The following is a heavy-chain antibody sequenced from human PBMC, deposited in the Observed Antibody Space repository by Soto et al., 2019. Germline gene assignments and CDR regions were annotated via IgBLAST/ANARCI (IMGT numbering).Heavy chain of an antibody. CDR3: ARDQSPSTGWPGMDV. D-gene: IGHD6-19*01. V-gene: IGHV1-2*02. Sequence: ASVKVSCKASGYTFTDYYMHWVRQAPGQGLEWMGWINPNSGGTNYAQKFQGRVTMTRDTSISTAYMELNRLRSDDTAVYYCARDQSPSTGWPGMDVWGQGTTVTVSS. CDR2: INPNSGGT. CDR1: GYTFTDYY. J-gene: IGHJ6*02.